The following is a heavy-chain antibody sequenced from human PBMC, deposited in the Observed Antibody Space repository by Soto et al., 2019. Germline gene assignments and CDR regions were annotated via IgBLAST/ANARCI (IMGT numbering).Heavy chain of an antibody. V-gene: IGHV1-69*13. J-gene: IGHJ6*02. CDR2: IIPIFDTA. D-gene: IGHD1-1*01. Sequence: SVKVSCKASGGTFSDFTINWVRQAPGQRLEWMGGIIPIFDTANYAEKFQGRVTITADESTSTSFVEVSSLRSEDTAVYYCARNGTLTGYSYGMDVWGQGTMVTVSS. CDR1: GGTFSDFT. CDR3: ARNGTLTGYSYGMDV.